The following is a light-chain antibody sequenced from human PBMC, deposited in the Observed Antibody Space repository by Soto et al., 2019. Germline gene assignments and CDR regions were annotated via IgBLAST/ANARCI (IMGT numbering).Light chain of an antibody. CDR3: SSYTTSSTYV. CDR1: SSDVGSYNY. J-gene: IGLJ1*01. V-gene: IGLV2-14*01. CDR2: DVS. Sequence: QSALTQPASVSGSPGQSITISCIGTSSDVGSYNYVSWYQQHPGKAPKVMIYDVSNRPSGVSYRFSGSKSGNTASLTISGLQAEDEADYYCSSYTTSSTYVFGTGTKVTVL.